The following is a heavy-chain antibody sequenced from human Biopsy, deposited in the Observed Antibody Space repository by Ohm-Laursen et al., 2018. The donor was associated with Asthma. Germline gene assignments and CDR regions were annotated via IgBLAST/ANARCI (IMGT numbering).Heavy chain of an antibody. V-gene: IGHV1-18*01. Sequence: ASVKASCKTSGYTFNSAGITWVRQAPGQGLEWMGWISVYNGNTKVAQKLQDRVTMITDTSTSTAYMELRSLRSDDTAVYFCARAVDYSHYYGIDVWGQGSTVTVS. CDR2: ISVYNGNT. CDR3: ARAVDYSHYYGIDV. CDR1: GYTFNSAG. D-gene: IGHD3-10*01. J-gene: IGHJ6*02.